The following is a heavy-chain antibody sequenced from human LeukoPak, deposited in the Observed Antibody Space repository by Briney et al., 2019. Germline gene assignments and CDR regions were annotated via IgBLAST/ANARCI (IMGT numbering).Heavy chain of an antibody. CDR2: MNPSSGTR. Sequence: ASVKVSCKASGYTFTSHDINWVRQAAGQGLEWMGWMNPSSGTRGYAQKFQGRVTITADESTSTAYMELSSLRSEDTAVYYCARGPITTRSHFDYWGQGTLVTVSS. J-gene: IGHJ4*02. CDR3: ARGPITTRSHFDY. V-gene: IGHV1-8*01. D-gene: IGHD3-22*01. CDR1: GYTFTSHD.